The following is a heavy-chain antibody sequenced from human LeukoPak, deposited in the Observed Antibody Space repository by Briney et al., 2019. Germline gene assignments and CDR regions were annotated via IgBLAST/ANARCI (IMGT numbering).Heavy chain of an antibody. V-gene: IGHV3-23*01. CDR2: IRGSGGST. J-gene: IGHJ4*02. Sequence: GGSLSLSCAVSGFTFSSYAMSWVRQAPGKGLGWVSAIRGSGGSTYYADSVKGRFTISRDNSKNTLYLQMNSLRAEDTAVYYCAKRDYGGPFDYWGQGTLVTVSS. CDR3: AKRDYGGPFDY. CDR1: GFTFSSYA. D-gene: IGHD4-23*01.